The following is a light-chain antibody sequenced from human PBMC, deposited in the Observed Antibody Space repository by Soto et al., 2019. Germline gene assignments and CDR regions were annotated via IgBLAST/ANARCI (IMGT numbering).Light chain of an antibody. CDR3: QSADSSGSYVV. CDR1: ALPKQY. CDR2: KDI. J-gene: IGLJ2*01. V-gene: IGLV3-25*03. Sequence: SYELTQPPSVSVSPRQTARITCSGDALPKQYAYWYQQKPGQAPVLVIYKDIDRPSGIPERFSGSSSGTTVTLTISGVQAEDEADYYCQSADSSGSYVVFGGGTKLTVL.